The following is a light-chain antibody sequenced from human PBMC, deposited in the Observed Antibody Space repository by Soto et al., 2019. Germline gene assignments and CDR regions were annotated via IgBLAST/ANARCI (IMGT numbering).Light chain of an antibody. CDR3: QRYGGLPT. J-gene: IGKJ2*01. CDR1: QSIISNY. V-gene: IGKV3-20*01. Sequence: EIVLTQSPGTLSSSPGERATLSCRASQSIISNYLAWYQQKPGQPPRLLLYDASSRATDIPDMFSGSGSGTDFTLIISRLAPEDSAVYYCQRYGGLPTFGQGTKLEIK. CDR2: DAS.